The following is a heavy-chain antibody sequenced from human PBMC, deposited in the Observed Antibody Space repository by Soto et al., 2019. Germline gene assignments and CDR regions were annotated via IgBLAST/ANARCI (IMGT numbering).Heavy chain of an antibody. V-gene: IGHV3-33*01. Sequence: GGSLRLSCAASGFTFSSYGMHWVRQAPGKGLERVAVIWYDGSNKYYADSVKGRFTISRDNSKNTLYLQMNSLRAEDKAVYYSARDRSRTEECYFDYRGQGTLVTVSA. CDR1: GFTFSSYG. CDR2: IWYDGSNK. CDR3: ARDRSRTEECYFDY. J-gene: IGHJ4*02. D-gene: IGHD3-3*01.